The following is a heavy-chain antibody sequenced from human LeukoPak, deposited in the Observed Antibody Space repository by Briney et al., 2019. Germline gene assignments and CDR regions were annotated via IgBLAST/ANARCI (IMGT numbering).Heavy chain of an antibody. V-gene: IGHV3-23*01. CDR3: AKGGNGYCSNGVCSPRAVAAIDY. J-gene: IGHJ4*02. Sequence: AGSLRLSCAASGFTFSSYAMSWVRKAPGQGPEWVSGICNSGGGIIYYADSVKGRFTISRDYSKNTLYLQMYSLRAEDTAVYYCAKGGNGYCSNGVCSPRAVAAIDYWGQGTLVTVSS. D-gene: IGHD2-8*01. CDR1: GFTFSSYA. CDR2: ICNSGGGII.